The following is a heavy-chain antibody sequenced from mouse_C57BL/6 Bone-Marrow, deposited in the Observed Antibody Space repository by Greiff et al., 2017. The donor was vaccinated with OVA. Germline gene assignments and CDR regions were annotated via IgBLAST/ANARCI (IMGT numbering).Heavy chain of an antibody. V-gene: IGHV1-80*01. CDR2: IYPGDGDT. J-gene: IGHJ2*01. CDR3: ATPGYYYGSSYGY. D-gene: IGHD1-1*01. Sequence: VQLQQSGAELVKPGASVKISCKASGYAFSSYWMNWVKQRPGKGLEWIGQIYPGDGDTNYNGKFKGKATLTADKSSSTAYMQLSSLTSEDSAVYFCATPGYYYGSSYGYWGQGTTLTVSS. CDR1: GYAFSSYW.